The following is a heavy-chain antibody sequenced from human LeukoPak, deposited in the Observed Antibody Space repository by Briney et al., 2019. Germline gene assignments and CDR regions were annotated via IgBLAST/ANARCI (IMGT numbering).Heavy chain of an antibody. Sequence: GASVKVSCKASGYTFTSYGISWVRQAPGQGLEWMGWISAYNGNTNYAQKLQGRVTMTTDTSTSTAYMELRSLRSDDTAVYYCARVVGDYPLYYYYYYGMDVWGQGTPVTVSS. CDR3: ARVVGDYPLYYYYYYGMDV. CDR2: ISAYNGNT. J-gene: IGHJ6*02. V-gene: IGHV1-18*01. CDR1: GYTFTSYG. D-gene: IGHD4-17*01.